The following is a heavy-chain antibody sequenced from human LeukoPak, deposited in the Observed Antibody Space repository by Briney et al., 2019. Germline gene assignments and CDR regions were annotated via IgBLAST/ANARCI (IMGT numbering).Heavy chain of an antibody. J-gene: IGHJ4*02. V-gene: IGHV1-8*03. CDR2: MNTISGIT. CDR3: VRLRDRSDDLNRAFDY. Sequence: ASVKVSCKASGYTFTSYGIIWVRQATGQGLEWMGWMNTISGITGYEQMFQGRLTLTRDTSTSTAYMELSSLTSDDTAVYYCVRLRDRSDDLNRAFDYWGQGTLVTVSS. CDR1: GYTFTSYG. D-gene: IGHD3-16*02.